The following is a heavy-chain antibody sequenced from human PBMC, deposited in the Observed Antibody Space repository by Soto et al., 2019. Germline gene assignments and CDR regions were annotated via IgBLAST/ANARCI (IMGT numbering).Heavy chain of an antibody. CDR3: ARDEVGGVAGTCLNY. Sequence: PGGSLGLSCAASGFTVRSYSMNWVRQAPGKGLEWVSSISSSSSYIYYADSVKGRFTISRDNAKNSLYLQMNSLRAEDTAVYYCARDEVGGVAGTCLNYWGQGTLVTVSS. J-gene: IGHJ4*02. V-gene: IGHV3-21*01. D-gene: IGHD6-19*01. CDR2: ISSSSSYI. CDR1: GFTVRSYS.